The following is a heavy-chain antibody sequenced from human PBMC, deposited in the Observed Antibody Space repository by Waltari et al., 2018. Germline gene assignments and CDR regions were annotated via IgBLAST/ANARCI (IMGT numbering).Heavy chain of an antibody. Sequence: QVQLVESGGGVVQPGRSLRLSCAASGFTFSSYGMHWVRQAPGKGLEWVAVIWYDGSNKYYADSVKGRFTISRDNSKNTLYLQMNSLRAEDTAMYYCAKDSVQTQTNWFDHWGQGTLVTVSS. D-gene: IGHD3-10*01. CDR2: IWYDGSNK. CDR3: AKDSVQTQTNWFDH. V-gene: IGHV3-30*18. J-gene: IGHJ5*02. CDR1: GFTFSSYG.